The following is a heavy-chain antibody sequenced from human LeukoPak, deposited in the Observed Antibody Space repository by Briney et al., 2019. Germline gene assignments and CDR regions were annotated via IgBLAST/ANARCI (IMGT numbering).Heavy chain of an antibody. D-gene: IGHD4-11*01. CDR3: ARLDDCINYVFDY. J-gene: IGHJ4*02. CDR2: IYYSGST. Sequence: SETLSLTCTVSGGSISSSSYYWGWIRQPPGKGLEWIGSIYYSGSTYYNPSLKSRVTISVDTSKNQFSLKLSSVTAADTAVYYCARLDDCINYVFDYWGQGTLVTVSS. CDR1: GGSISSSSYY. V-gene: IGHV4-39*01.